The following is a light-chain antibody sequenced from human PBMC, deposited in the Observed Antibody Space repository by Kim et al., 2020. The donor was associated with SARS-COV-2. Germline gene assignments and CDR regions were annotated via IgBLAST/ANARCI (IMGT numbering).Light chain of an antibody. J-gene: IGKJ1*01. Sequence: DIQMTQSPSTLSASVGDRVTITCRAGQSISRWLAWYQQKPGKAPKLLIYDASSLASGVPSRFSVSGSGTEFTLTISSLQPDDFATHLCYHYHTYRTFGQRTQVDIK. CDR3: YHYHTYRT. CDR2: DAS. CDR1: QSISRW. V-gene: IGKV1-5*01.